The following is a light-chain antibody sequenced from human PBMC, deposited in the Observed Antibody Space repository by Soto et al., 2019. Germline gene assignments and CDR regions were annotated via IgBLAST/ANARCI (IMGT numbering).Light chain of an antibody. CDR1: SSDVGGYDY. V-gene: IGLV2-8*01. CDR2: EVN. J-gene: IGLJ1*01. Sequence: SVLTQPPSPSGSPGQSVTISCTGTSSDVGGYDYVSWYQQHPGKAPELIIYEVNKRPSGVPDRFSGSKSGNTASLTVSGLQAEDEADYYCNSYSGSNNFVVFGTGTKVTVL. CDR3: NSYSGSNNFVV.